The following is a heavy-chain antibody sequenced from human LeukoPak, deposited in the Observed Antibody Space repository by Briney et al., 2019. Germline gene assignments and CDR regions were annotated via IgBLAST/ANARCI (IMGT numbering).Heavy chain of an antibody. CDR1: GFTFSSYS. CDR2: ISSSSSYI. Sequence: GGSLRLSCAASGFTFSSYSMNRVRQAPGKGLEWVSSISSSSSYIYYADSVKGRFTISRDNAKNSLYLQMNSLRADDTAVYYCARDLVRGDYESAAFDIWGQGTMVTVSS. J-gene: IGHJ3*02. V-gene: IGHV3-21*01. CDR3: ARDLVRGDYESAAFDI. D-gene: IGHD4-17*01.